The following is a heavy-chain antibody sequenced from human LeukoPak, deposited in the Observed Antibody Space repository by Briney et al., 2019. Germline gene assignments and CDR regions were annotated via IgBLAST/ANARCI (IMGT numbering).Heavy chain of an antibody. CDR3: AKVGGGVPD. CDR1: GFTFSSYA. Sequence: GGSLRLSCTASGFTFSSYAMNWVRQAPGKGLEWVSGIGAGGTFTYYADSVKGRFTISRDNSRNTLYLQMNSLRADDTAVYYCAKVGGGVPDWGQGTLVTVSS. J-gene: IGHJ4*02. CDR2: IGAGGTFT. D-gene: IGHD3-16*01. V-gene: IGHV3-23*01.